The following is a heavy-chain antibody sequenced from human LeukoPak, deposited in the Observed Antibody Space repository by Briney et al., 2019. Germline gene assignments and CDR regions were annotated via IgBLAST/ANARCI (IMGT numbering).Heavy chain of an antibody. J-gene: IGHJ6*04. Sequence: GSLRLSCAAAGFTFSSYGMSWVRQAPGKGLEWVSSIGGSGGRTYYADSVKGRFTISRDNAKNSLYLQMNSLRAEDTAVYYCAELGITMIGGVWGKGTTVTISS. CDR2: IGGSGGRT. CDR1: GFTFSSYG. V-gene: IGHV3-23*01. D-gene: IGHD3-10*02. CDR3: AELGITMIGGV.